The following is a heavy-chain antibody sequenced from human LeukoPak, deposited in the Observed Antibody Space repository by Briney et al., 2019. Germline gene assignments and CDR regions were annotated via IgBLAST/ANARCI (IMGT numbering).Heavy chain of an antibody. V-gene: IGHV5-51*01. CDR1: GYSFTSYW. J-gene: IGHJ4*02. CDR3: TRLQDYSNSLGYFDY. Sequence: GESLKISCKGSGYSFTSYWIGWVRQMPGKGLEWMGIIYPGDSDTRYSPSFQGQVTISADKSISTAYLQWRSLKASDTAMYYCTRLQDYSNSLGYFDYWGRGTLVTVSS. D-gene: IGHD4-11*01. CDR2: IYPGDSDT.